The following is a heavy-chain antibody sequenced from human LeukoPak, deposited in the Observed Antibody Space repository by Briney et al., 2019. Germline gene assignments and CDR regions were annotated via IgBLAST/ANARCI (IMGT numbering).Heavy chain of an antibody. V-gene: IGHV4-34*01. Sequence: SETLSLTCAVYGGSFSGYYWSWIRQPPGKGLEWIGEINHSGSTNYNPSLKSRVTTSVDTSKNQFSLKLSSVTAADTAVYYCARFRPPRYGSGSYFGYWGQGTLVTVSS. CDR2: INHSGST. J-gene: IGHJ4*02. CDR1: GGSFSGYY. CDR3: ARFRPPRYGSGSYFGY. D-gene: IGHD3-10*01.